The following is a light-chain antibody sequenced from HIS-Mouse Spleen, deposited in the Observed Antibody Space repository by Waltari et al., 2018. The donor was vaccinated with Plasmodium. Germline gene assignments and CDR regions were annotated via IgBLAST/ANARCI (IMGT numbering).Light chain of an antibody. CDR1: ALPQKY. Sequence: SYELTQPPSVSVSPGQTARITCSGDALPQKYAYWYQQKSGQAPVLVIYEDRKRPSGIPERFSGSSSGTMATLTISGAQVEDEADYYCYSTDSRGNHRVFGGGTKLTVL. CDR3: YSTDSRGNHRV. J-gene: IGLJ3*02. CDR2: EDR. V-gene: IGLV3-10*01.